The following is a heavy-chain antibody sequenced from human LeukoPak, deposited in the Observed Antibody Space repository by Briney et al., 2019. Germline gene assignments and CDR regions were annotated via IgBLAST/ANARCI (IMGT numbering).Heavy chain of an antibody. CDR3: ARYRYCSGGNCYGPDY. D-gene: IGHD2-15*01. CDR2: IYPGDSDT. J-gene: IGHJ4*02. CDR1: GYSFTRYY. V-gene: IGHV5-51*01. Sequence: GESLKISCKGSGYSFTRYYIGWVRQMPGKGLEWMGIIYPGDSDTRYSPSFQGQVTIPADKSISTAYLQWSSLKASDTAMYYCARYRYCSGGNCYGPDYWGQGTLVTVSS.